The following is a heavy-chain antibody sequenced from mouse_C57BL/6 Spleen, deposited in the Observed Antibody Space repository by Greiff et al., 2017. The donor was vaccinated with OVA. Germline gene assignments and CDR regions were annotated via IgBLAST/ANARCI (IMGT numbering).Heavy chain of an antibody. CDR2: IHPNSGST. D-gene: IGHD1-1*01. Sequence: VQLQQPGAELVKPGASVKLSCKASGYTFTSYWMHWVKQRPGQGLEWIGMIHPNSGSTNYNEKFKSKATLTVDKSSSTAYMQLSSLTSEDSAVYCCAGATVVATSDAMDYWGQGTSVTVSS. CDR1: GYTFTSYW. V-gene: IGHV1-64*01. J-gene: IGHJ4*01. CDR3: AGATVVATSDAMDY.